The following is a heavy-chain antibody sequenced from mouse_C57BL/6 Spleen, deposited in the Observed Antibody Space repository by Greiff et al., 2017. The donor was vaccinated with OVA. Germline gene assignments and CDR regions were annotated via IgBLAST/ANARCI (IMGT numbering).Heavy chain of an antibody. J-gene: IGHJ1*03. CDR1: GFTFSDYY. CDR2: ISNGGGST. V-gene: IGHV5-12*01. CDR3: ARRGFVGSSSRWYFDV. D-gene: IGHD1-1*01. Sequence: EVKLMESGGGLVQPGGSLKLSCAASGFTFSDYYMYWVRQTPEKRLEWVAYISNGGGSTYYPDTVKGRFTISRDNAKNTLYLQMSRLKSEDTAMYYCARRGFVGSSSRWYFDVWGTGTTVTVSS.